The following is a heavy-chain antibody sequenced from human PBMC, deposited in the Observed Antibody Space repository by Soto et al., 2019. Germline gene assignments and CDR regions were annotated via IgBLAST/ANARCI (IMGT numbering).Heavy chain of an antibody. CDR2: IYYSGST. D-gene: IGHD3-22*01. Sequence: SETLSLTCTVSGGSISSGGYYWSWIRQHPGKGLEWIGYIYYSGSTYYNPSPKSRVTISVDTSKNQFSLKLSSVTAADTAVYYCARFPTYYDSSGYYPYYYYGMDVWGQGTTVTVSS. CDR3: ARFPTYYDSSGYYPYYYYGMDV. V-gene: IGHV4-31*03. J-gene: IGHJ6*02. CDR1: GGSISSGGYY.